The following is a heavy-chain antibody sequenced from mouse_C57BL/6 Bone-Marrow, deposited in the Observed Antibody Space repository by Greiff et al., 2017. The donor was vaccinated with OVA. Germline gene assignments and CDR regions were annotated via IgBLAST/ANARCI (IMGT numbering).Heavy chain of an antibody. CDR2: IRSKSSNYAT. Sequence: DVMLVESGGGLVQPKGSLKLSCAASGFTFNTYAMHWVRQAPGKGLEWVARIRSKSSNYATYYADSVKDRFTISRDDSQSMLYLQMNNLKTDDTAMYYCVRDRETDYDYYYYAMDYWGQGTSVTVSS. V-gene: IGHV10-3*01. D-gene: IGHD2-4*01. CDR1: GFTFNTYA. J-gene: IGHJ4*01. CDR3: VRDRETDYDYYYYAMDY.